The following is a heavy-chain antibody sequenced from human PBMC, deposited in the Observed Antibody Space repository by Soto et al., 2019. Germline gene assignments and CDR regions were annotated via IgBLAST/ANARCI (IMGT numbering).Heavy chain of an antibody. D-gene: IGHD3-16*01. Sequence: QVQLVESGGGVVQPGTSLRVSCVGSGFTFRSYVIHWVRQAPGKGLEWVALTSYDGSDKYYGDSVRGRFTISRDNSRNTVDLKRDSLRSEDTALYYCARWGTTGGLDVWGQGTLVSVSS. V-gene: IGHV3-30*19. CDR2: TSYDGSDK. CDR3: ARWGTTGGLDV. CDR1: GFTFRSYV. J-gene: IGHJ1*01.